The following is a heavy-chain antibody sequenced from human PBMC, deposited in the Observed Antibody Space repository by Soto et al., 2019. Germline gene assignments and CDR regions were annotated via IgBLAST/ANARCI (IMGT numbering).Heavy chain of an antibody. CDR2: ISGSGGST. D-gene: IGHD2-2*01. Sequence: EVQLLESGGGLVQPGGSLRLSCAASGFTFSSYAMSWVRQAPGKGLEWVSAISGSGGSTYYADSVKGRFTISRDNSKNTLYLQMNSLRAEDTAVYYCAKGSVPAAMGVNCYYYGMDVWGQGTTVTVSS. CDR3: AKGSVPAAMGVNCYYYGMDV. V-gene: IGHV3-23*01. J-gene: IGHJ6*02. CDR1: GFTFSSYA.